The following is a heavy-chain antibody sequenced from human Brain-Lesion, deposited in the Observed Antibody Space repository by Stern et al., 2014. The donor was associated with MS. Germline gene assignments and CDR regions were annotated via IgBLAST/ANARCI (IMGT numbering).Heavy chain of an antibody. V-gene: IGHV1-2*02. D-gene: IGHD3-3*01. CDR2: INPNTGGT. Sequence: VQLVESGAEVKKPGASVKVSCKTSGYIFTGYYIHWVRQAPGQGLEWMAGINPNTGGTKDAQKFQGRVTMSRDTSISTAYVELSSLTSDDTAVYYCARDQRGITIFGVVTDYYYLGMDVWGQGTTVTVSS. J-gene: IGHJ6*02. CDR3: ARDQRGITIFGVVTDYYYLGMDV. CDR1: GYIFTGYY.